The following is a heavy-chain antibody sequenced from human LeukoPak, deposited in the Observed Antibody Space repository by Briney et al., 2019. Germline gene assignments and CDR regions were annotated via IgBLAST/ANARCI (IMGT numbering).Heavy chain of an antibody. CDR3: AREGAMATYYYYYYYMDV. D-gene: IGHD5-18*01. Sequence: GASVKVSCKASGYTFTGYYMHWVRQAPGQGLEWMGWINPNSGGTNYAQKFQGRVTMTRDTSISTAYMELSRLRSDDTAVYYCAREGAMATYYYYYYYMDVWGKGTTVTVSS. CDR2: INPNSGGT. CDR1: GYTFTGYY. J-gene: IGHJ6*03. V-gene: IGHV1-2*02.